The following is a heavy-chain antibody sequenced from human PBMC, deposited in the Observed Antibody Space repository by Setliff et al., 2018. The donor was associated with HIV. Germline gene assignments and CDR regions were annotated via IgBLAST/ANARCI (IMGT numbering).Heavy chain of an antibody. Sequence: PGGSLRLSCAASGFTFSTYGMQWVREAPGKGLEWVAFRRYDGSNQYYADSVRGRFTISRDNSKNTLYLQMNSLRAEDTAVYYCAKCGGVTCYSTSWYFDYWGQGTLVTVAS. CDR2: RRYDGSNQ. CDR1: GFTFSTYG. CDR3: AKCGGVTCYSTSWYFDY. D-gene: IGHD2-15*01. V-gene: IGHV3-30*02. J-gene: IGHJ4*02.